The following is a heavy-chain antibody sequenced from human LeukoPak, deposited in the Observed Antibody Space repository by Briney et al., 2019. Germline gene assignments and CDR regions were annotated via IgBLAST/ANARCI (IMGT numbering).Heavy chain of an antibody. J-gene: IGHJ4*02. CDR3: ARDRGNGALDY. CDR2: ISSSGSTI. CDR1: GFTFSSYE. D-gene: IGHD1-1*01. Sequence: PGGSLRLSCAASGFTFSSYEMNWVRQAPGKGLEWVSYISSSGSTIYYADSVKGRFTISRDNAKNPLYLQMNSLRAEDTAVYYCARDRGNGALDYWGQGTLVTVS. V-gene: IGHV3-48*03.